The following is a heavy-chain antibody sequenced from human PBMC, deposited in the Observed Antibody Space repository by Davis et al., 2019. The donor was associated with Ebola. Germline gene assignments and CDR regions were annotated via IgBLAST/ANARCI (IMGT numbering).Heavy chain of an antibody. CDR3: AKDGSVGAHYFDY. D-gene: IGHD1-26*01. Sequence: PSETLSLTCAVYGGSFSGYYWSWIRQPAGKGLEWIGRIYTSGSTNYNPSLKLRVTMSVDTSKNQFSLKLSSVTAADTAVYYCAKDGSVGAHYFDYWGQGTLVTVSS. J-gene: IGHJ4*02. V-gene: IGHV4-4*07. CDR2: IYTSGST. CDR1: GGSFSGYY.